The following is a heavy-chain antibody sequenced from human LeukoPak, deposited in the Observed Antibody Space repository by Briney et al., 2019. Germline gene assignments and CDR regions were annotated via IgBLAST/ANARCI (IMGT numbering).Heavy chain of an antibody. J-gene: IGHJ4*02. V-gene: IGHV3-9*01. CDR1: GLTFDDYA. CDR3: ARVGGLAYCGGDCYSYFDY. Sequence: QPGGSLRLSCAASGLTFDDYAMHWVRQAPGKGLVWDSGISWNSGSIGYADSVKGRFTISRDNAKNSLYLQMNSLRAEDTAVYYCARVGGLAYCGGDCYSYFDYWGQGTLVTVSS. CDR2: ISWNSGSI. D-gene: IGHD2-21*01.